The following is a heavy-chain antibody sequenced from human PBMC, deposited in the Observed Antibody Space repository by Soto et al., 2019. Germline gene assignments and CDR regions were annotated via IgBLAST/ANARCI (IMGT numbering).Heavy chain of an antibody. Sequence: GGSLRLSCAASGFPFSGYGMHWVRQAPGKGLEWVAVIWYDGNNKYYSESVKGRFTISRDNSKNTLFLQMNSMRAEDTAIYYCARDVQSFSPAYYFDYQGQGALVTVSS. CDR3: ARDVQSFSPAYYFDY. J-gene: IGHJ4*02. D-gene: IGHD1-1*01. CDR2: IWYDGNNK. V-gene: IGHV3-33*01. CDR1: GFPFSGYG.